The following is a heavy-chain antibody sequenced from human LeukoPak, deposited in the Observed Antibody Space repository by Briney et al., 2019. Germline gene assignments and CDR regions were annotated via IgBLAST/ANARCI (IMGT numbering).Heavy chain of an antibody. CDR2: IYYSGST. D-gene: IGHD7-27*01. J-gene: IGHJ4*02. CDR1: GVSISSGDYY. CDR3: ARVRNWGIFDY. Sequence: PSETLSLTCTVSGVSISSGDYYWSWIRQPPGKGLEWIGYIYYSGSTNYNPSLKSRVTISVDTSKNQFSLKLRSVTAADTAVYYCARVRNWGIFDYWGQGTLVTVSS. V-gene: IGHV4-30-4*01.